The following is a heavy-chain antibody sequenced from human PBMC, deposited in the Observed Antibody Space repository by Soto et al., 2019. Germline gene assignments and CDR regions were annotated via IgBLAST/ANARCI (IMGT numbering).Heavy chain of an antibody. CDR3: AKDPTYGYCSGGSCFSKWVDY. CDR2: ISGSGGNT. D-gene: IGHD2-15*01. J-gene: IGHJ4*02. V-gene: IGHV3-23*01. Sequence: GGSLRLSCAASGFTFSSYAMSWVRQAPGKGLEWVSAISGSGGNTYHADSVKGRFTISRDNSKNTLYLQMNSLRVEDTAVYYCAKDPTYGYCSGGSCFSKWVDYWGQGTLVTVSS. CDR1: GFTFSSYA.